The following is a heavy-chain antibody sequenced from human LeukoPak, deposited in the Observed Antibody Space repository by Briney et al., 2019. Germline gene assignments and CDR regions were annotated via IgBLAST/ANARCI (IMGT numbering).Heavy chain of an antibody. V-gene: IGHV1-2*02. CDR2: INPNSGDT. CDR3: ARANFLYCSSTTCLFDY. Sequence: GASVKVSCKASGYTFTDYYLHWVRQAPGQGFEWMGWINPNSGDTNYAQKFQGRVTMTRDTSISTAHMEMSRLRSDDTAVYYCARANFLYCSSTTCLFDYWGQVTLVTVSS. D-gene: IGHD2-2*01. CDR1: GYTFTDYY. J-gene: IGHJ4*02.